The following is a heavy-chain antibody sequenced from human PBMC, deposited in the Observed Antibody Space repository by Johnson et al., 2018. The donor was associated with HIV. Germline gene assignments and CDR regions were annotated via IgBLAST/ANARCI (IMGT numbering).Heavy chain of an antibody. CDR3: AGGYYDSSGLDAFDI. CDR2: IKRDGSEK. D-gene: IGHD3-22*01. V-gene: IGHV3-7*01. Sequence: VQLVESGGGLVQPGGSLRLSCAASGFTFGSYWMSWVRQAPGKGLEWVANIKRDGSEKYYVDSVKGRFTISRDNAKNSLYLQMNSLRAEDTAVYYCAGGYYDSSGLDAFDIWGQGTMVTVSS. J-gene: IGHJ3*02. CDR1: GFTFGSYW.